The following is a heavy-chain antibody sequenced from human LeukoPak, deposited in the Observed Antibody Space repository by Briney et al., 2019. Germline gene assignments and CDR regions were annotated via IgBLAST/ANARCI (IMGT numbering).Heavy chain of an antibody. CDR1: GCTFSSYW. Sequence: GGSLRLSCAASGCTFSSYWMSWVRQAPGKGLEWVANIKQDGSEEYYVDSVKGRFTISRDNAKNSLYLQTNSLRAEDTAVYYCARSSPGYSYGYGLDYWGQGTLVTVSS. J-gene: IGHJ4*02. D-gene: IGHD5-18*01. V-gene: IGHV3-7*01. CDR2: IKQDGSEE. CDR3: ARSSPGYSYGYGLDY.